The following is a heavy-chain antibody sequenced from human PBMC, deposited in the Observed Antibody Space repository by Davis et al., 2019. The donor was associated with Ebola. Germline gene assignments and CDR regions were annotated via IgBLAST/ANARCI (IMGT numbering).Heavy chain of an antibody. CDR2: IYSGGST. Sequence: GGSLRLSCTASGFMFGDYAMSWVRQAPGKGLEWVSVIYSGGSTYYADSVKGRFTISRDNSKNTLYLQMNSLRAEDTAVYYCVKDRLRLWLGESSGQGTLVTISS. J-gene: IGHJ5*02. V-gene: IGHV3-66*01. CDR1: GFMFGDYA. D-gene: IGHD3-10*01. CDR3: VKDRLRLWLGES.